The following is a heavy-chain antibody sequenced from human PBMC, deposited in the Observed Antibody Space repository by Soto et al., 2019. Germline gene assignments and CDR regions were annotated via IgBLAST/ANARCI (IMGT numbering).Heavy chain of an antibody. CDR1: GGSISSYY. V-gene: IGHV4-59*08. D-gene: IGHD5-18*01. Sequence: QVQLQESGPGLVKPSETLSRTCTVSGGSISSYYWSWIRQPPGKGLEWIGYIYYSGSTNYNPSLKSRVTISVDTSKNQFSLKLSSVTAADTAVYYCARRWGYSYDFWGQGTLVTVSS. CDR3: ARRWGYSYDF. J-gene: IGHJ4*02. CDR2: IYYSGST.